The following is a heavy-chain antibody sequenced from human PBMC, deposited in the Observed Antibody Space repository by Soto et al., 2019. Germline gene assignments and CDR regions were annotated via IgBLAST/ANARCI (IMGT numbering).Heavy chain of an antibody. CDR1: GGSISSSSYY. J-gene: IGHJ6*02. CDR2: IYYSGST. Sequence: LSLTCSVSGGSISSSSYYWGWIRQPPGKGLEWIGSIYYSGSTYYNPSLKSRVTISVDTSKNQFSLKLSSVTAADTAVYYCAREAGGYYYYGMDVWGQGTTVTVSS. V-gene: IGHV4-39*02. CDR3: AREAGGYYYYGMDV. D-gene: IGHD3-16*01.